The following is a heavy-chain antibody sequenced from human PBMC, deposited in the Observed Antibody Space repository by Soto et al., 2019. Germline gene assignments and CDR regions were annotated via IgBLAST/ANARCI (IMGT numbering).Heavy chain of an antibody. CDR3: ARHQSHSSSYVDP. Sequence: LCGGSISSSSYYWGWIRPPPGKGLEWIGSIYYSGSTYYNPSLKSRVTISVDTSKNQFSLKLSSVTAADTAVYYCARHQSHSSSYVDPWGQGTLVTVSS. J-gene: IGHJ5*02. CDR1: GGSISSSSYY. CDR2: IYYSGST. V-gene: IGHV4-39*01. D-gene: IGHD6-13*01.